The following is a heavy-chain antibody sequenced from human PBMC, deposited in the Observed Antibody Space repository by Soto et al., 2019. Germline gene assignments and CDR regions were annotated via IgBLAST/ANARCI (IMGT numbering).Heavy chain of an antibody. V-gene: IGHV1-69*13. J-gene: IGHJ6*02. CDR2: IIPIFGTA. Sequence: ASVKVSCKASGGTFSSYAISWVRQAPGQGLEWMGGIIPIFGTANYAQKFQGRVTITADESTSTAYMELSSLRSEDTAVYYCARDPSRSTVLDGMDVWGQGTTVTVSS. D-gene: IGHD4-4*01. CDR3: ARDPSRSTVLDGMDV. CDR1: GGTFSSYA.